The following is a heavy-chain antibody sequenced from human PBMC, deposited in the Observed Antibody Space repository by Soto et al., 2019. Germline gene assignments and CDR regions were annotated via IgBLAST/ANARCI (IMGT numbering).Heavy chain of an antibody. CDR3: ARGGGAAAGT. Sequence: QVQLQQWGAGLLKPSETLSLTCAVYGGSFSGYYWSWIRQPPGKGLEWIAEIDHSGSTNYNPSLKRRVTISVDTSKNQFSLKMRSVTAADTAVYYCARGGGAAAGTWGRGTLVTVSS. J-gene: IGHJ4*02. CDR1: GGSFSGYY. CDR2: IDHSGST. D-gene: IGHD6-13*01. V-gene: IGHV4-34*01.